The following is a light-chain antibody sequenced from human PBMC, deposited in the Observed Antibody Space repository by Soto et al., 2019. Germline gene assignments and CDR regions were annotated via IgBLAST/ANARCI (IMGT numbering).Light chain of an antibody. V-gene: IGLV2-23*01. CDR3: CSFAGSSTFYV. Sequence: QSVLTQPASVSGSPGQSITISCTGTSSDVGSSNLVSWYQQDPGKAPKLIIYEGSRRPSGVSGRFSGSKSGNTASLTISGLQAEDEADYYCCSFAGSSTFYVFGTGTKVTV. CDR1: SSDVGSSNL. CDR2: EGS. J-gene: IGLJ1*01.